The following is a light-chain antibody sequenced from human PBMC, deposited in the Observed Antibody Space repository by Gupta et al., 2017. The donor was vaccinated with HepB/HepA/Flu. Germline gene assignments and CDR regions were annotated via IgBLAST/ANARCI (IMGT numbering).Light chain of an antibody. Sequence: DIQMTQSPYTLSASVGDTVTSSGRASQSISDRLDLYQQKPEKAPKILIYKADTLARGVTSRFSGSGPVAEFTLTISRQEDDDFETYDDQQYFSWTFGQWTKVEI. V-gene: IGKV1-5*03. J-gene: IGKJ1*01. CDR2: KAD. CDR1: QSISDR. CDR3: QQYFSWT.